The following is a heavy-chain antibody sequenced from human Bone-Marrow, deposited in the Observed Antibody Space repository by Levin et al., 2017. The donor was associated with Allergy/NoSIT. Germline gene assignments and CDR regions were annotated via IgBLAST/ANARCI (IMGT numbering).Heavy chain of an antibody. J-gene: IGHJ4*02. CDR1: QDSFSEHA. CDR2: TIPSFGPI. CDR3: AIGPKYTWGSFRYFDL. V-gene: IGHV1-69*13. D-gene: IGHD3-16*02. Sequence: GASVKVSCKTSQDSFSEHAIGWVRQAPGQGLEWLGGTIPSFGPIHFAQNFQDRLNIIADVSTSTSYLELTGLRSEDTALYYCAIGPKYTWGSFRYFDLWGLGTLVTVTS.